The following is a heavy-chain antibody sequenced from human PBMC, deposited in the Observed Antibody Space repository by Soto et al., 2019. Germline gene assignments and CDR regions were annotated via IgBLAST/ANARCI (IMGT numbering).Heavy chain of an antibody. CDR3: ARDMLGVFTSAFDI. J-gene: IGHJ3*02. Sequence: GGSLRLSCAASGFTFGSYEMNWVRQAPGKGLEWVSYISSSGSTIYYADSVKGRFTISRDNAKNSLYLQMNSPRAEDTAVYYCARDMLGVFTSAFDIWGQGTMVTVSS. D-gene: IGHD3-10*01. CDR1: GFTFGSYE. CDR2: ISSSGSTI. V-gene: IGHV3-48*03.